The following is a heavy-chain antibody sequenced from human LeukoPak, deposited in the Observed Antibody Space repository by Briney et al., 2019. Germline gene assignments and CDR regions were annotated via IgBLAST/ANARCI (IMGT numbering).Heavy chain of an antibody. D-gene: IGHD5-12*01. J-gene: IGHJ4*02. CDR1: GFTFSTYA. CDR3: ARDLTSPGGYDPPDY. Sequence: GTLRLSCAASGFTFSTYAMSWVRQPPGKGLEWIGSIYYSGSTYYNPSLKSRVTLSVDTSKNQFSLNLSSVTAADTAVYYCARDLTSPGGYDPPDYWGQGTLVTVSS. CDR2: IYYSGST. V-gene: IGHV4-39*02.